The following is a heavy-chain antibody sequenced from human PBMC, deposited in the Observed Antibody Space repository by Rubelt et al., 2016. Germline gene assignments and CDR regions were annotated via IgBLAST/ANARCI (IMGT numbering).Heavy chain of an antibody. V-gene: IGHV1-3*01. CDR3: ARGYCSGGSCYYFDY. CDR2: INAGNGNT. J-gene: IGHJ4*02. CDR1: GYTFTSYA. Sequence: QVQLVQSGAEVKKPGASVKVSCKASGYTFTSYAMHWVRQAPGQRLEWMGWINAGNGNTKYSQKFQGRVTMTRDTSASTAYMELSSLRSEDTAVYYCARGYCSGGSCYYFDYWGQGTLVTVSS. D-gene: IGHD2-15*01.